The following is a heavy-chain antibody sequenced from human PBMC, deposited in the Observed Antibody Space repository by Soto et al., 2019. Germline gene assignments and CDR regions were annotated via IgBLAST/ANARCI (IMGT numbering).Heavy chain of an antibody. D-gene: IGHD2-2*01. CDR2: ISAYNGNT. CDR1: GYTFTSYG. J-gene: IGHJ4*02. V-gene: IGHV1-18*01. CDR3: ATTPPIVPAATF. Sequence: ASVKVSCKASGYTFTSYGISWVRQAPGQGLEWMGWISAYNGNTNYAQKLQGRVTMTTDTSTSTAYMELRSLRSDDTAVYYCATTPPIVPAATFWGQGTLVTVSS.